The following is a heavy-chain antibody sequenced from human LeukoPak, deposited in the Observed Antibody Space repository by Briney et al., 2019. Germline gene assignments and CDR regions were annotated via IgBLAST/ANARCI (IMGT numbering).Heavy chain of an antibody. CDR1: GGSISSGGYY. CDR2: IIYTGGS. Sequence: SETLSLTCTVSGGSISSGGYYWSWIRQHPGKGLEWMGYIIYTGGSYSHPSLRSRVIISVDTSKNHFSLKLSSVTAADTAVYYCARDSYSSSWYYFDYWGQGTLVTVSS. J-gene: IGHJ4*02. D-gene: IGHD6-13*01. V-gene: IGHV4-31*03. CDR3: ARDSYSSSWYYFDY.